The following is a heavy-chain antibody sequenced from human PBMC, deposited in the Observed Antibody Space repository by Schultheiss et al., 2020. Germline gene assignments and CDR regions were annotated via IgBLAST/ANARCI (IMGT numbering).Heavy chain of an antibody. J-gene: IGHJ4*02. CDR3: TTHIWSGYYLREYYFDY. CDR1: GFTFSNYA. D-gene: IGHD3-3*02. CDR2: IKSKTDGGTT. Sequence: GGSLRLSCAVSGFTFSNYAMGWVRQAPGKGLEWVGRIKSKTDGGTTDYAAPVKGRFTISRDDSKNTLYLQMNSLKTEDTAVYYCTTHIWSGYYLREYYFDYWGQGTLVTVSS. V-gene: IGHV3-15*01.